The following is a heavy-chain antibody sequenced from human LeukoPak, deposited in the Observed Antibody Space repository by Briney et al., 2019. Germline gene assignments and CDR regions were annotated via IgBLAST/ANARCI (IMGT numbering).Heavy chain of an antibody. CDR3: AKALYYYDSSGYYPDF. CDR2: IYSGGST. CDR1: GFTVSSNY. J-gene: IGHJ4*02. Sequence: PGGSLRLSCAASGFTVSSNYMSWVRQAPGKGLEWVSVIYSGGSTYYADSVKGRFTISRDNSKNTLYLQMNSLRAEDTAVYYCAKALYYYDSSGYYPDFWGQGTLVTVAS. V-gene: IGHV3-53*01. D-gene: IGHD3-22*01.